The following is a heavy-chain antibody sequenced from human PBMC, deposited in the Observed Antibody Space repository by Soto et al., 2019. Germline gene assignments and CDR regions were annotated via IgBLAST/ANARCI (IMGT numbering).Heavy chain of an antibody. Sequence: QMQLVQSGAEVKKTGSSVTVSCKALGNTFTYRYLHWVRQAPGQALEWMGWITPFSGDVHYAQKFQERVNITRDRSINTAYMEMSRLRSEGTGMDFCASGGPRSGPFTRELPGHWGQGTLVTVSS. CDR2: ITPFSGDV. J-gene: IGHJ4*02. CDR3: ASGGPRSGPFTRELPGH. CDR1: GNTFTYRY. V-gene: IGHV1-45*02. D-gene: IGHD1-26*01.